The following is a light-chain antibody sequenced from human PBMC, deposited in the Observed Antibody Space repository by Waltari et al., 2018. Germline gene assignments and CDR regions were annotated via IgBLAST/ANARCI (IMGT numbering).Light chain of an antibody. J-gene: IGLJ3*02. CDR1: SSDIDAYKY. CDR3: SSFTSTNTLL. CDR2: EVS. Sequence: QSALTQPASVSGSPGQSITISCTGTSSDIDAYKYVSWYQQYPDKAPKLIIYEVSNRPSGVSNRFPGSKPGNTASLRISGLQAEDESDYYCSSFTSTNTLLFGGGTKLTVL. V-gene: IGLV2-14*01.